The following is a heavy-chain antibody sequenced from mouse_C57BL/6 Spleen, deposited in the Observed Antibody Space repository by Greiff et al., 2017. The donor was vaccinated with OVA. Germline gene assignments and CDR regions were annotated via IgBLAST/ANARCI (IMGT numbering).Heavy chain of an antibody. V-gene: IGHV1-69*01. J-gene: IGHJ2*01. CDR3: ARGDSNYSYFDY. Sequence: VQLQQPGAELVMPGASVKLSCKASGYTFTSYWMHWVKQRPGQGLEWIGEIDPSDSYTNYNQKFKGKSTLTVDKSSSTAYMQLSSLTSEDSAVYYCARGDSNYSYFDYWGQGTTLTVSS. CDR1: GYTFTSYW. CDR2: IDPSDSYT. D-gene: IGHD2-5*01.